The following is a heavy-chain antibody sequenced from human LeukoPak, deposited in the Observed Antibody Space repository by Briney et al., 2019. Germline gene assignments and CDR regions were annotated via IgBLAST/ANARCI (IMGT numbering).Heavy chain of an antibody. V-gene: IGHV3-13*01. Sequence: GGSPRLSCAASGFTFSSYDMHWVRQATGKGLEWVSAIGTAGDTYYPGSVKGRFTISRENAKNSLYLQMNSLRAGDTAVYYCARGGSGWPLDYWGQGTLVTVSS. D-gene: IGHD6-19*01. J-gene: IGHJ4*02. CDR3: ARGGSGWPLDY. CDR2: IGTAGDT. CDR1: GFTFSSYD.